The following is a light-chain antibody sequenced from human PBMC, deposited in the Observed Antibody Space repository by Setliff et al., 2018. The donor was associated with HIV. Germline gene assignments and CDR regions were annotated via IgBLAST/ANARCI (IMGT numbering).Light chain of an antibody. CDR1: QSISRH. Sequence: DIQMTQSPSSLSASVGDRVTITCRAGQSISRHLNWILQKPGKAPKVLIYGASSLQSGVPSRFSGSGSGTDFSLTISSLQPEDFGTYYCQQSYSAPLTFGGGTKVDIK. CDR2: GAS. CDR3: QQSYSAPLT. J-gene: IGKJ4*01. V-gene: IGKV1-39*01.